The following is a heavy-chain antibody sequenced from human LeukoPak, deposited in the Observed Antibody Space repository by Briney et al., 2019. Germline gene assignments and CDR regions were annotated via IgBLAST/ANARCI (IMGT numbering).Heavy chain of an antibody. CDR1: GGSISSYY. CDR3: ARRRYSSKSSPFDY. Sequence: SETLSLTCTVSGGSISSYYWSWIRQPPGKGLEWIGYIYYSGSTNYNPSLKSRVTISVDTSKNQFSLKLSSVTAADTAVYYCARRRYSSKSSPFDYWGQGTLVTVSS. J-gene: IGHJ4*02. D-gene: IGHD5-18*01. CDR2: IYYSGST. V-gene: IGHV4-59*01.